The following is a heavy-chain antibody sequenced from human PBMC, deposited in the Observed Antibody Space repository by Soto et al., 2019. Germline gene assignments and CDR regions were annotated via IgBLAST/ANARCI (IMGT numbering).Heavy chain of an antibody. D-gene: IGHD2-2*01. J-gene: IGHJ6*03. CDR1: GYTFTNYA. CDR2: INAGNGNT. V-gene: IGHV1-3*01. CDR3: ARGHLAVVPVASWYFYMDV. Sequence: QVQLVQSGAEVEKPGASVKVSCKASGYTFTNYAVHWVRQAPGQRLEWLGWINAGNGNTRYSQKFQGRVTTTRDTSARTAYMELSSLRSEDTAVSYCARGHLAVVPVASWYFYMDVWGKGTTVTVSS.